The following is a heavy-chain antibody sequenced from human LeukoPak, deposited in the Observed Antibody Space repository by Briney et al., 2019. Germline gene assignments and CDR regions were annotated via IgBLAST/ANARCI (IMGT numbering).Heavy chain of an antibody. J-gene: IGHJ4*02. V-gene: IGHV3-23*01. Sequence: PGGSLRLSCAASGFTFSSCAMTWVRQAPGEGLQWVSSISPSGDNAYYADAVKGRSTISRDNSRNTLYLQMNSLRAEDTAVYYCAKRRHATMTDQRFDSWGQGALVTVSS. D-gene: IGHD2-2*01. CDR2: ISPSGDNA. CDR1: GFTFSSCA. CDR3: AKRRHATMTDQRFDS.